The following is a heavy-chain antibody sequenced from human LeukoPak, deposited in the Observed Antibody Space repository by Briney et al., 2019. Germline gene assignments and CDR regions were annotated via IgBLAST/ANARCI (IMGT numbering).Heavy chain of an antibody. Sequence: GASVKVSCKASGYRFISNYIQWVRQAPGLGPEWMGWMHPGNGNTRYAEKFQGRVTMTRYTSINTAYMDLSSLRYDDTAVYYCAREGSYCVGGDCYSFDFWGQGTLITVSS. J-gene: IGHJ4*02. CDR2: MHPGNGNT. CDR1: GYRFISNY. CDR3: AREGSYCVGGDCYSFDF. D-gene: IGHD2-21*02. V-gene: IGHV1-2*02.